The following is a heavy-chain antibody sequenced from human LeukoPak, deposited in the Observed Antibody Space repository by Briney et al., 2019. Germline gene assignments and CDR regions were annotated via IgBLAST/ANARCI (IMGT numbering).Heavy chain of an antibody. D-gene: IGHD4-11*01. CDR2: IYPGDSDT. J-gene: IGHJ6*02. CDR3: ARHSSSGDYSDSYYYYYYGMDV. CDR1: GYSFTSYW. V-gene: IGHV5-51*01. Sequence: GESLKISCKGSGYSFTSYWIGWVRQMPGKGLEWMGIIYPGDSDTRYSPSFQGQVTISADKSISTAYLQWSSLKASDTAMYYCARHSSSGDYSDSYYYYYYGMDVWGQGTTVIVSS.